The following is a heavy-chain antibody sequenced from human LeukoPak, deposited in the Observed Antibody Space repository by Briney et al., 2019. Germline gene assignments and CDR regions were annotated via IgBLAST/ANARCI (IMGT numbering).Heavy chain of an antibody. CDR3: ARDSSSYYLDY. J-gene: IGHJ4*02. D-gene: IGHD6-6*01. Sequence: GGSLRLSCAASGFXVTSNHMNWVRQAPGKGLEWVSIIYTGGTTHYADSLKDRFTISRDDSINTLYLQMNSLRAEDTAVYYCARDSSSYYLDYWGQGTLVTVSS. CDR1: GFXVTSNH. V-gene: IGHV3-66*01. CDR2: IYTGGTT.